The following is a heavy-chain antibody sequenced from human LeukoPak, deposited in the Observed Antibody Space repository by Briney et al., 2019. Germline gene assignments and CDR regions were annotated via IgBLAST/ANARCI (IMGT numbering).Heavy chain of an antibody. CDR1: GGSLSNYY. V-gene: IGHV4-34*01. Sequence: SETLSLTCNVSGGSLSNYYWSWIRQTPGKGLEWLGQINKSGRTNYNPSLKSRVTLSVDTSKNQFSLKLTSMTAADTAVYYCARDSSGDYVFTYWGQGTLVSVSS. D-gene: IGHD4-17*01. CDR3: ARDSSGDYVFTY. CDR2: INKSGRT. J-gene: IGHJ4*02.